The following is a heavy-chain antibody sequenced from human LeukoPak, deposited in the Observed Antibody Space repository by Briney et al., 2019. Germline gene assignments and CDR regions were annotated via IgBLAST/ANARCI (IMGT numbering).Heavy chain of an antibody. D-gene: IGHD3-10*01. J-gene: IGHJ4*02. CDR2: ISGSGGST. V-gene: IGHV3-23*01. CDR3: AKDGVGLLWFGELFN. Sequence: GGSLRLSCAASGFTFSSYGMSWVRQAPGKGLEWVSAISGSGGSTYYADSVKGRFTISRDNSKNTLYLQMNSLRAEDTAVYYCAKDGVGLLWFGELFNWGQGTLVTVSS. CDR1: GFTFSSYG.